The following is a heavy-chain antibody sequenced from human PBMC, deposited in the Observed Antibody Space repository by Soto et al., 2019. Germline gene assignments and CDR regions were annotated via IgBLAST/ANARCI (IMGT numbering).Heavy chain of an antibody. J-gene: IGHJ4*02. CDR2: TFTLLAMV. CDR1: GGDLXNXG. Sequence: QVHLVQSGAEMKKPGSSVKVSCKVSGGDLXNXGXXXATEARRKGLEWTGGTFTLLAMVDYSQKFQGRVTXXXXXXXXXXXXXXXXXXSEDTAGYYCAKEDGAGFKSWGQGTLVIVSS. D-gene: IGHD1-26*01. V-gene: IGHV1-69*04. CDR3: AKEDGAGFKS.